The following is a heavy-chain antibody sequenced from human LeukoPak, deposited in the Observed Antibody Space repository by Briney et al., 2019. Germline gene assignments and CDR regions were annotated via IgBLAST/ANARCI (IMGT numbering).Heavy chain of an antibody. V-gene: IGHV1-69*04. J-gene: IGHJ5*01. Sequence: SVKVSCKAPGGTFSNFAISWVRQAPGQPLEWMGRFIPFLNAPHYAQNFRGRVTITADKSTSTAYMELSSLRSEDTALYVCARSYDVEWIDSWGQGTLLSVSS. CDR3: ARSYDVEWIDS. CDR1: GGTFSNFA. CDR2: FIPFLNAP. D-gene: IGHD3-3*01.